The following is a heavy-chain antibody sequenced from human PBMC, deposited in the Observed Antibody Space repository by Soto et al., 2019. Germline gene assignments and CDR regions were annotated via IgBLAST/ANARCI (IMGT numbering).Heavy chain of an antibody. D-gene: IGHD2-21*01. CDR1: GFTFINYA. Sequence: EVQLLESGGDSVQPGGSVRLSCAGSGFTFINYAMNWVRQAPGKGLEWVSTISGGGDATCFADSVRGRFTFSRDNSKNTVTLQMNSLGVDDTAVYYCARKVVGSTSRPDYWYFDRWGRGTLVTVSS. V-gene: IGHV3-23*01. CDR2: ISGGGDAT. J-gene: IGHJ2*01. CDR3: ARKVVGSTSRPDYWYFDR.